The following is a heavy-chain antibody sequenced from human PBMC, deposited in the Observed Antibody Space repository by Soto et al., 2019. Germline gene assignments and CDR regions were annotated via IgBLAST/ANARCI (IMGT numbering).Heavy chain of an antibody. CDR2: IIPIFGTA. D-gene: IGHD5-12*01. CDR3: ARGLRPIYYFDY. Sequence: GASVKVSCKASGGTFSSYSISWVLQAPGQGLEWMGGIIPIFGTANYAQKFQGRVTITADESTSTAYMELSSLRSEDTAVYYCARGLRPIYYFDYWGQGTLVTVSS. CDR1: GGTFSSYS. V-gene: IGHV1-69*13. J-gene: IGHJ4*02.